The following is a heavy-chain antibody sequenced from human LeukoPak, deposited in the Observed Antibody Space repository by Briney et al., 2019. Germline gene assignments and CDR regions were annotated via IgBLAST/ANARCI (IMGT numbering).Heavy chain of an antibody. CDR3: AKGSSSSWVISWFDP. D-gene: IGHD6-13*01. V-gene: IGHV3-9*01. Sequence: GRSLRLSCAASGFTFDDYAMHWVRQAPGKGLEWVSGISWNSGSIGYADSVKGRFTISRDNAKNSLYLQMNSLGAEDTALYYCAKGSSSSWVISWFDPWGQGTLVTVSS. CDR1: GFTFDDYA. CDR2: ISWNSGSI. J-gene: IGHJ5*02.